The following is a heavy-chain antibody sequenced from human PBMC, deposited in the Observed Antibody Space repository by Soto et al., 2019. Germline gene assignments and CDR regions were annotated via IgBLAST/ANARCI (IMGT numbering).Heavy chain of an antibody. Sequence: QVQLVESGGGVIQPGTSLSLSCGSSGFTFRSFGMYWVRQAPGKWLEWVAVVSYDGNHKYYADSVKGRFTVSRDNAKNMLYLQMNSLRGEDTAVYYCAKDVGQQLVLNYGMDVWGQATTVTVSS. V-gene: IGHV3-30*18. CDR1: GFTFRSFG. D-gene: IGHD6-13*01. J-gene: IGHJ6*02. CDR2: VSYDGNHK. CDR3: AKDVGQQLVLNYGMDV.